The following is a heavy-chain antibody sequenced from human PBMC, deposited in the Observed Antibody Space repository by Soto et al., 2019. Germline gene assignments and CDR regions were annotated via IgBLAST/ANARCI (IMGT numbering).Heavy chain of an antibody. J-gene: IGHJ5*02. D-gene: IGHD3-10*01. CDR3: ARVAVRGVNWFDP. CDR2: INPNSGGT. CDR1: GYTFTGYY. V-gene: IGHV1-2*02. Sequence: ASVKVSCKASGYTFTGYYMHWVRQAPGQGLEWMGWINPNSGGTNYAQKFQGRVTMTRDTSISTAYMELSRLRSDDTAVYYCARVAVRGVNWFDPWGQGTLVTVSS.